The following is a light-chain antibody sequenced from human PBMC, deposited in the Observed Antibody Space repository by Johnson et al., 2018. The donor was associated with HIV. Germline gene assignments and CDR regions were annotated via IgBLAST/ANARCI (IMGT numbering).Light chain of an antibody. CDR1: SSNIGNNF. V-gene: IGLV1-51*01. Sequence: QSVLTQPPSVSAAPGQKVTISCSGSSSNIGNNFVSWYQQLPGRAPKLPIYDNNKRPSGIPDRFSGSKSGTSATLGITGLQTGDEADYYCGTWDSSLRVGVFGTGTKVTVL. CDR3: GTWDSSLRVGV. CDR2: DNN. J-gene: IGLJ1*01.